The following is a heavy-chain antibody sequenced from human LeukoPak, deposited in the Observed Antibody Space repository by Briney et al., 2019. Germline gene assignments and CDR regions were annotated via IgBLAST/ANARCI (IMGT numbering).Heavy chain of an antibody. CDR3: ARYTRDYGSGSYVDY. CDR1: GGSISRYY. V-gene: IGHV4-59*08. D-gene: IGHD3-10*01. CDR2: IYYSGST. Sequence: SETLSLTCTVSGGSISRYYWSCIRQPPGKGLEWIGYIYYSGSTNYNPSLKSRVTISVDTSKNQISLKLSSVTAADTAVYYCARYTRDYGSGSYVDYWGQGTLVTVSS. J-gene: IGHJ4*02.